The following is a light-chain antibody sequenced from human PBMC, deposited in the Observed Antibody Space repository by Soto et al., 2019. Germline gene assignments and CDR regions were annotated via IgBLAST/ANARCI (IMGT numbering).Light chain of an antibody. V-gene: IGKV1-9*01. CDR3: QQVNTYT. Sequence: DIQLTQSPSFLSASVGARVTITCRASLGISPYLAWYQQKPGKAPNLLIYAASTLQSGVPSRFSGSGSGTEFTLTISSLQPEDFATYYCQQVNTYTFGPGTKVDIK. CDR2: AAS. CDR1: LGISPY. J-gene: IGKJ3*01.